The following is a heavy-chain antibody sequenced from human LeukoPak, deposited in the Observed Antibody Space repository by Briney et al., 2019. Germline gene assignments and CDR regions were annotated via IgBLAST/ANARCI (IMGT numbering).Heavy chain of an antibody. CDR2: MNPNSGNT. V-gene: IGHV1-8*01. J-gene: IGHJ6*02. CDR1: GYTFTNYD. D-gene: IGHD1-14*01. CDR3: ARGRTYYYYYYGMDV. Sequence: GASVKVSCTTSGYTFTNYDVSWVRQATGQGLEWMGWMNPNSGNTGYAQKFQGRVTITRNTSISTAYMELSSLRSEDTAVYYCARGRTYYYYYYGMDVWGQGTTVTVSS.